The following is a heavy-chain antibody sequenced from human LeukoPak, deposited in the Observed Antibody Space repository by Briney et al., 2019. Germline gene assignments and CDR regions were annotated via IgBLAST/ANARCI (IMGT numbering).Heavy chain of an antibody. J-gene: IGHJ6*03. V-gene: IGHV1-69*06. CDR2: IIPIFGTA. D-gene: IGHD2-2*01. CDR1: GGTFSSYA. CDR3: ARARHRTDIVVVPAAYYYYYYMDV. Sequence: GSSVKVSCKASGGTFSSYAISWVRQAPGQGLEWMGGIIPIFGTANYAQKFQGRVTITADKSTSTAYMELSSLRSEDTAVYYCARARHRTDIVVVPAAYYYYYYMDVWGKGTTVTVSS.